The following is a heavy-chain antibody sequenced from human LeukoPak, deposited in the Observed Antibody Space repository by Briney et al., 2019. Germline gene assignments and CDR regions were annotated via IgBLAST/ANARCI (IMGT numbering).Heavy chain of an antibody. V-gene: IGHV3-30*02. Sequence: PGGSLRLSCAASGFTFSSYGMHWVRQAPGKGLEWVAFIRYDGSNKYYADSVKGRFTISRDNSKNTLYLQMNSLRAEDTAVYYCAKDLNSSGYYYYWYFDLWGRGTLVTVSS. CDR3: AKDLNSSGYYYYWYFDL. J-gene: IGHJ2*01. D-gene: IGHD3-22*01. CDR1: GFTFSSYG. CDR2: IRYDGSNK.